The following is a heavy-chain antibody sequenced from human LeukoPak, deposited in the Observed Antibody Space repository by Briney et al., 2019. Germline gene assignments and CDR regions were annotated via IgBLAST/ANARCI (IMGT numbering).Heavy chain of an antibody. CDR3: ARDSRLLWFDYYYIDV. Sequence: GASVKVSCKASGYTFTGYYMHWVRQAPGQGLEWMGWINPNSGGTNYAQKFQGRVTMTRDTSISTAYMELSRLRSDDTAVYYCARDSRLLWFDYYYIDVWGKGTTVTISS. V-gene: IGHV1-2*02. CDR2: INPNSGGT. D-gene: IGHD3-10*01. CDR1: GYTFTGYY. J-gene: IGHJ6*03.